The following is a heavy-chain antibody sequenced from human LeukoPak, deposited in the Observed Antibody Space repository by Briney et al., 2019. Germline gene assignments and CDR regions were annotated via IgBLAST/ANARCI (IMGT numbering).Heavy chain of an antibody. Sequence: GGSLRPSCAASGFTFSSYDMHWVRQATGKGLEWVSAIGTAGDTYYPGSVKGRFTISRENAKNSLYLQMNSLRAGDTAVYYCARWRDAEGFDYWGQGTLVTVSS. CDR2: IGTAGDT. CDR1: GFTFSSYD. J-gene: IGHJ4*02. V-gene: IGHV3-13*01. D-gene: IGHD2-8*01. CDR3: ARWRDAEGFDY.